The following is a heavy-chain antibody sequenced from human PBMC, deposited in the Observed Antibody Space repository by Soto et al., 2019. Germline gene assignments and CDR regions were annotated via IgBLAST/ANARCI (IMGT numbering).Heavy chain of an antibody. CDR3: ARGWFGEFVSYFDY. CDR2: ISAXNGNK. J-gene: IGHJ4*02. D-gene: IGHD3-10*01. V-gene: IGHV1-18*01. CDR1: GSTFTRYS. Sequence: SVKXSCKASGSTFTRYSSSWVRQPPGQGLEWMGWISAXNGNKXSAQTLKGRVXXTPDTYPXXDYVELRSTRSDDTAVYYCARGWFGEFVSYFDYWGQGTLVTVSS.